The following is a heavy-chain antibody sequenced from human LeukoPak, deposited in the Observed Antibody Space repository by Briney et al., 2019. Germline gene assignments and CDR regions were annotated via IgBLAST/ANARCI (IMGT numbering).Heavy chain of an antibody. Sequence: ASVKVSCKASGGTFSSYAISWVRQAPGQGLEWMGWMNPNSGNTGYAQKFQGRVTITRNTSISTAYMELSSLRSEDTAVYYCARDPGHDTSNYGGLDFWGQGTLVTVSS. J-gene: IGHJ4*02. CDR1: GGTFSSYA. D-gene: IGHD4-11*01. CDR2: MNPNSGNT. V-gene: IGHV1-8*03. CDR3: ARDPGHDTSNYGGLDF.